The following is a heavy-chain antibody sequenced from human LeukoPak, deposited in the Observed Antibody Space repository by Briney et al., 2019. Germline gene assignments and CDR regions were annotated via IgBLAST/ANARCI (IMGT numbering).Heavy chain of an antibody. J-gene: IGHJ4*02. V-gene: IGHV4-4*08. CDR1: DGSISIYY. D-gene: IGHD3-10*01. CDR3: VRDRELTY. Sequence: AETLSLTCTVSDGSISIYYWSWIRQPPGKGLEWIGYVYSSGNTNYSPSLKGRAIISADTSKNQFSLKLTSVTAADTAVYYCVRDRELTYWGQGILVTVSS. CDR2: VYSSGNT.